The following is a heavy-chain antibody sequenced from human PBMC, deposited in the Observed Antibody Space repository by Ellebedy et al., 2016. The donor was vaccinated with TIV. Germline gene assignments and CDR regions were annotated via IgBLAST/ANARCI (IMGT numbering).Heavy chain of an antibody. Sequence: MPSETLSLTCNVSGGSISTFYWSWIRQPPGKGLEFIGYIYYIGITHYNPSLESRVAISIDTSENQFSLRLSSVTAADTAVYYCAAYYGGRFDYWGQGTLVTVSS. J-gene: IGHJ4*02. CDR2: IYYIGIT. CDR3: AAYYGGRFDY. V-gene: IGHV4-59*01. D-gene: IGHD4-23*01. CDR1: GGSISTFY.